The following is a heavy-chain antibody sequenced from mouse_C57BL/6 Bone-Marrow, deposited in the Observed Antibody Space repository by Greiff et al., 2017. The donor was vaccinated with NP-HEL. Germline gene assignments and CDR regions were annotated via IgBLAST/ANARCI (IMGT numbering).Heavy chain of an antibody. CDR1: GYTFTTYP. CDR3: ARGGNYPYYFDY. CDR2: FHPYNDDT. D-gene: IGHD2-1*01. V-gene: IGHV1-47*01. J-gene: IGHJ2*01. Sequence: VQLQQSGAELVKPGASVKMSCKASGYTFTTYPIEWMKQNHGKSLEWIGNFHPYNDDTKYNEKFKGKATLPVEKSSSTVYLELSRLTSDDSAVYYCARGGNYPYYFDYWGQGTTLTVSS.